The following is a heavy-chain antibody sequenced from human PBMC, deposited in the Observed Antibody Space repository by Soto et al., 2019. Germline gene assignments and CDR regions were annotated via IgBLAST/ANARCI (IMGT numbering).Heavy chain of an antibody. Sequence: QVQLVQSGAEVKKPGSSVKVSCKASGGTFSSYTISWVRQAPGQGLEWMGRIIPILGIANYAQKFQGRVTITANKPTGTAYRELSSLRSEDTAVYSCARDGGRRPAAAGEGAFDIWGQGTMVTVSS. CDR2: IIPILGIA. D-gene: IGHD3-16*01. CDR3: ARDGGRRPAAAGEGAFDI. J-gene: IGHJ3*02. CDR1: GGTFSSYT. V-gene: IGHV1-69*08.